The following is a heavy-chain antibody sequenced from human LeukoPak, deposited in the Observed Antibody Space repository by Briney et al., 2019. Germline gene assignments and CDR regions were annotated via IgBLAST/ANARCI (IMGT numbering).Heavy chain of an antibody. CDR1: GYNFTTYW. CDR2: IYPGDSDT. V-gene: IGHV5-51*01. D-gene: IGHD2-2*01. Sequence: GESLKISCKGSGYNFTTYWIAWVRQMPGKGLEWMGIIYPGDSDTRYSPSFQGQVTISADKSIITAYLQWSSLKAPDTAMYYCARREGGGYCASSSCSSFDYWGQGTLVTVSS. CDR3: ARREGGGYCASSSCSSFDY. J-gene: IGHJ4*02.